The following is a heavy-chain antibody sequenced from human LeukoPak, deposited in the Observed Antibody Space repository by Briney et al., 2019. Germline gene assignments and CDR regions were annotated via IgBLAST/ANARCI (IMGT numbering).Heavy chain of an antibody. CDR3: AKSTVTTYTY. CDR1: GFTFSSYA. J-gene: IGHJ4*02. CDR2: ISGSGGST. Sequence: GGSLRLSCAASGFTFSSYAMSWVRQAPGQGLEWVSAISGSGGSTYYADSAKGRFTISRDNSKNSLYLQMNSLRAEDTAVYYCAKSTVTTYTYWGQGTLVTVSS. D-gene: IGHD4-17*01. V-gene: IGHV3-23*01.